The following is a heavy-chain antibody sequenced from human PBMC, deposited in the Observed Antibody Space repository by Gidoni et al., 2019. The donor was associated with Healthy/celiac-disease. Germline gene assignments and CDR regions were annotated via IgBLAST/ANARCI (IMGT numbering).Heavy chain of an antibody. CDR1: GYTFTRYG. J-gene: IGHJ5*02. Sequence: QVQLAQPGAEVKKHAAPVRVSAKASGYTFTRYGISWVRQAPGQGLEWMGWLSAYNGNTNYAQKLQGRVTMTTDTSTSTAYMELRSLRSDDTAVYYCARDKEGNWFDPWGQGTLVTVSS. CDR2: LSAYNGNT. V-gene: IGHV1-18*01. CDR3: ARDKEGNWFDP.